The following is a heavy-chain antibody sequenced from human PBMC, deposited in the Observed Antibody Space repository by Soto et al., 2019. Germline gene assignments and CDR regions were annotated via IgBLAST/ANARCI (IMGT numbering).Heavy chain of an antibody. D-gene: IGHD3-10*01. CDR3: ARLDTMVSGMDV. J-gene: IGHJ6*02. Sequence: PGESLKISCTGSGYSFTNYWICWLRLMPGKGLEGMGIIYPGDSDTRYSPSFQGQVTISADKSISTAYLQWSSLKASDTAMYYCARLDTMVSGMDVWGQGTTVTVSS. V-gene: IGHV5-51*01. CDR1: GYSFTNYW. CDR2: IYPGDSDT.